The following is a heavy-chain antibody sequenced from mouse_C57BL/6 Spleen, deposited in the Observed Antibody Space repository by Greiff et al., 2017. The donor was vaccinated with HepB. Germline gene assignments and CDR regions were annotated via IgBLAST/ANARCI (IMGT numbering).Heavy chain of an antibody. V-gene: IGHV1-26*01. Sequence: EVQLQQSGPELVKPGASVKISCKASGYTFTDYYMNWVKQSHGKSLEWIGDMNPNNGGTSYNQKLKGKATLTVDKSSRPAYMELRSLTSEDSAVYYCARGDYDRGGNFDYWGQGTTLTVSS. CDR1: GYTFTDYY. CDR3: ARGDYDRGGNFDY. D-gene: IGHD2-4*01. J-gene: IGHJ2*01. CDR2: MNPNNGGT.